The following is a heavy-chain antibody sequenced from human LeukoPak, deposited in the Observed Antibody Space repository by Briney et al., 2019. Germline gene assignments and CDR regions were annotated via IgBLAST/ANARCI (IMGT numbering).Heavy chain of an antibody. V-gene: IGHV1-2*02. CDR3: ARAPHIAHIVVVTATAGSAFDI. CDR1: GYTFTGYY. Sequence: ASVKVSCKASGYTFTGYYMHWVRQAPGQGLEWMGWINPNSGGTNYAQKFQGRVTMTRDTSISTAYMELSRLRSDDTAVYYCARAPHIAHIVVVTATAGSAFDIWGQGTMVTVSS. CDR2: INPNSGGT. D-gene: IGHD2-21*02. J-gene: IGHJ3*02.